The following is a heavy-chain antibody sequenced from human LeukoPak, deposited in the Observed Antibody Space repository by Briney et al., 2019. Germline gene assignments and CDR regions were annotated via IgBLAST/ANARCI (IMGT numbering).Heavy chain of an antibody. D-gene: IGHD2-15*01. CDR3: ARPSRTGGSWIGSFDP. V-gene: IGHV1-2*02. CDR2: INPNSGGT. J-gene: IGHJ5*02. Sequence: GASVKVSCKASGYTFTGYYMHWVRQAPGQGLEWMGWINPNSGGTNYAQKFQGRVTMTRDTSISTAYMELSRLRSDDTAVYYCARPSRTGGSWIGSFDPWAQGTLVTVSS. CDR1: GYTFTGYY.